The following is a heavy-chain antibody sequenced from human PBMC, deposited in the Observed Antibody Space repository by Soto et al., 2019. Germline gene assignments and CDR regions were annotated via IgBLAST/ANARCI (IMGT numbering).Heavy chain of an antibody. CDR3: ARDPPSSGWTWTHYYYYMDV. D-gene: IGHD6-19*01. Sequence: QVQLVESGGGVVQPGRSLRLSCAASGFTFSSYGMHWVRQAPGKGLEWVAVIWYDGSNKYYADSVKGRFTISRDNSKNPLYLQMNSLRAEDTAVYYCARDPPSSGWTWTHYYYYMDVWGKGTTVTVSS. CDR1: GFTFSSYG. CDR2: IWYDGSNK. J-gene: IGHJ6*03. V-gene: IGHV3-33*01.